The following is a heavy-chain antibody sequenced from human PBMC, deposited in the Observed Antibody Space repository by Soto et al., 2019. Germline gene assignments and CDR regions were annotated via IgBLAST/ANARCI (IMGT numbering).Heavy chain of an antibody. CDR3: VQKLGGGTFDV. V-gene: IGHV2-26*01. J-gene: IGHJ3*01. Sequence: QVTLKESGPVLAKPTETLTLTCTVSGFSLTDPKMGVSWFRQPPGKALEWLAHVFANDEQSYNRSLRNRLTIFKDNSKNQVVLIMTNIDPVDTATYYCVQKLGGGTFDVWGQGTMVTVSS. CDR1: GFSLTDPKMG. D-gene: IGHD3-16*01. CDR2: VFANDEQ.